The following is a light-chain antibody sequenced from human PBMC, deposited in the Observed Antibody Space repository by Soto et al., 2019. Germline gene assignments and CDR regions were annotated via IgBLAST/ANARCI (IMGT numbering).Light chain of an antibody. Sequence: DIQMTQSPSTLSASVGDRVTINCRASQSISGSLAWYQQKPGKAPKLLIYEASNLKSGVPSRFSGSGSGTEYTLTISSLQPDDSASYYCQQYNGYWTFGQGTRVEIK. J-gene: IGKJ1*01. CDR2: EAS. CDR1: QSISGS. CDR3: QQYNGYWT. V-gene: IGKV1-5*03.